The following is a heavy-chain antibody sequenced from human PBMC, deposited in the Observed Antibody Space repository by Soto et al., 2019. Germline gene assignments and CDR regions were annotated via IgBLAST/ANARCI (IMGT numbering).Heavy chain of an antibody. V-gene: IGHV3-7*03. J-gene: IGHJ4*02. CDR3: AKDISLGEVSAPDH. CDR2: IKQDGTEK. D-gene: IGHD3-16*02. CDR1: GFTFSDYL. Sequence: GGSLRLSCASSGFTFSDYLMTWVRHSPGKGLEWVANIKQDGTEKYYVDSFRGRFTISRDNDKNSLYLQVNSLRPEDTALYYCAKDISLGEVSAPDHWGQGALVTVSS.